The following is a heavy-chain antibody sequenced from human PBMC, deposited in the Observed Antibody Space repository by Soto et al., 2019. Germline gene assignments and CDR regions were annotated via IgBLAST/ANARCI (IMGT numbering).Heavy chain of an antibody. CDR3: ARIVYDSSGYNRYFDY. V-gene: IGHV1-3*05. CDR2: INPAYGNT. J-gene: IGHJ4*02. D-gene: IGHD3-22*01. CDR1: GYTFSSNA. Sequence: QVQLVQSGAEEKKPGASVRVSCTASGYTFSSNAIHWVRQAPGQRLEWMGWINPAYGNTKYSQKLQGRLTITRDTSASTAYMELSSLKSEDTAVYYCARIVYDSSGYNRYFDYWGQGTLVTVSP.